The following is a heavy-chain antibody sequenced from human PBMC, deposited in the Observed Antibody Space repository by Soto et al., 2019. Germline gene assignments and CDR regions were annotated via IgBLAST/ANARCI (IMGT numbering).Heavy chain of an antibody. CDR3: ARGPVTMFLGIGNRGGLQYYYYYGMDV. CDR2: IYHSGST. J-gene: IGHJ6*02. V-gene: IGHV4-30-2*01. D-gene: IGHD3-10*01. Sequence: PSETLSLTCAVSGGSISSGGYSWSWIRQPPGKGLEWIGYIYHSGSTYYNTSLKSRVTISVDTSKNQFSLKLSSVTAADTAVYYCARGPVTMFLGIGNRGGLQYYYYYGMDVWGQGTTVTVSS. CDR1: GGSISSGGYS.